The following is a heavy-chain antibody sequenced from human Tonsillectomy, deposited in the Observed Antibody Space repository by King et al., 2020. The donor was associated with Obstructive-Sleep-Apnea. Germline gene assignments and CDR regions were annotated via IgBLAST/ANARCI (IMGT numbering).Heavy chain of an antibody. D-gene: IGHD1-26*01. CDR3: ARGSGAVSVNWFDP. Sequence: VQLQQWGAGLLKPSETLSLTCAVFGGSFSDYYWSWIRQPPGKGLEWFGEIKHSGSTNYNPSLKSRVTISLDTSKNQFSLKLNSVTAADTAVYYCARGSGAVSVNWFDPWGQGTLVTVSS. CDR2: IKHSGST. J-gene: IGHJ5*02. V-gene: IGHV4-34*01. CDR1: GGSFSDYY.